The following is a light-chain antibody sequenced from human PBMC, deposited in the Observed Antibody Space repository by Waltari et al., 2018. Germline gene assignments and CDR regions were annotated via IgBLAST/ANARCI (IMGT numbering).Light chain of an antibody. CDR3: QQYYKTPS. CDR2: WAS. Sequence: DIVMTQSPGSLVVSLGERATINCKSGQDILYNSNNKNYLAWYQHKPGQSPKLLFYWASTRASGVPERFSGSGSGTDFTLTITHVQAEDAAIYYCQQYYKTPSFGGGTKVEI. CDR1: QDILYNSNNKNY. V-gene: IGKV4-1*01. J-gene: IGKJ4*01.